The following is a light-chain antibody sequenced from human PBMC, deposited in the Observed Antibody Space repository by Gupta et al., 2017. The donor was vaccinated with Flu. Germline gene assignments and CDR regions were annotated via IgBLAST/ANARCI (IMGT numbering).Light chain of an antibody. CDR1: QDISNY. CDR3: QQYDNFSCT. V-gene: IGKV1-33*01. J-gene: IGKJ2*02. CDR2: DAS. Sequence: DIQMTQSPSSLSASVGDRVTITCQASQDISNYLNWYQQKPGKAPKLLIYDASNLETGVPSRFSGSGSGTDFTFTISSLQPEDIATYYCQQYDNFSCTFGQGTKLEIK.